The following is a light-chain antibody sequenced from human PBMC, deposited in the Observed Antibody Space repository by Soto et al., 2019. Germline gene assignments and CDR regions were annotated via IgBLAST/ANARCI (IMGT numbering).Light chain of an antibody. V-gene: IGLV2-23*01. J-gene: IGLJ2*01. CDR1: SSDIGSYNL. CDR3: SSHAGSDIFVT. CDR2: EGT. Sequence: QSALTQPASVSGSPGQSITISCTGTSSDIGSYNLVSWYQQHPGKAPKLMIYEGTKRPSGVSNRFSGSRSGNTASLTISGLQAEDEATYYCSSHAGSDIFVTVGGGTKLTVL.